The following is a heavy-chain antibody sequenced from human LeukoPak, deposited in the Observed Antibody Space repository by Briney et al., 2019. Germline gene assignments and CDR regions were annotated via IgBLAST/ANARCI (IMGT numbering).Heavy chain of an antibody. J-gene: IGHJ1*01. Sequence: ASVKVSCKASGYTFSSCDMHWVRRAPGQGLEWMGIINPSGGSTSYAQKFQGRVTMTRDMSTSTVYMELSSLRSEDTAVYYCAREFSSSWYTTPVGFQHWGQGTLVTVSS. V-gene: IGHV1-46*01. CDR2: INPSGGST. CDR3: AREFSSSWYTTPVGFQH. CDR1: GYTFSSCD. D-gene: IGHD6-13*01.